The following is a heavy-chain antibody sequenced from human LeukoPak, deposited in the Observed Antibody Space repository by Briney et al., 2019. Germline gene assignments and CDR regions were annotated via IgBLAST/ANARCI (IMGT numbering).Heavy chain of an antibody. Sequence: SGPTLVKPTQTLTLTCTFSGFSLGTSGVGVGWIRQPPGKALEWLVLIFWEYDKRYSPSLQSRLTITKDTSKNQVVLTMTNMDLVDTATYYCAHGTDYDFWSGSSGGFDYWGQGTLVTVSS. J-gene: IGHJ4*02. CDR2: IFWEYDK. CDR1: GFSLGTSGVG. D-gene: IGHD3-3*01. V-gene: IGHV2-5*02. CDR3: AHGTDYDFWSGSSGGFDY.